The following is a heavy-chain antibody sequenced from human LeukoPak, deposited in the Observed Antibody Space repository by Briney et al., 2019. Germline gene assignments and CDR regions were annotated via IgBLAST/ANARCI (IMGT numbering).Heavy chain of an antibody. J-gene: IGHJ3*02. CDR3: ARARSGSLGAFDI. V-gene: IGHV3-53*01. CDR2: IYSGGST. CDR1: GFTVSSNY. Sequence: PGGSLRLSCAASGFTVSSNYMSWVRQAPGKGLEWVSVIYSGGSTYYADSVKGRFTISRDNSKNTLYLQMNSLRAEDTAVYYCARARSGSLGAFDIWGQGTKVTVSS. D-gene: IGHD3-10*01.